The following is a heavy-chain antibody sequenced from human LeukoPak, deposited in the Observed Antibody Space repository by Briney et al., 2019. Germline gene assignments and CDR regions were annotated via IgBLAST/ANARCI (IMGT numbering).Heavy chain of an antibody. V-gene: IGHV3-13*01. CDR1: GFTFSSYD. Sequence: GGSLRLSCAASGFTFSSYDMHWVRQATGKGLEWVSAIGTAGDTYYPGSVKGRFTISRENAKNSLYLQMNNLRAGDTAVYYCARGRGYCSSTSCSNTLLDYWGQGTLVTVSS. J-gene: IGHJ4*02. D-gene: IGHD2-2*01. CDR3: ARGRGYCSSTSCSNTLLDY. CDR2: IGTAGDT.